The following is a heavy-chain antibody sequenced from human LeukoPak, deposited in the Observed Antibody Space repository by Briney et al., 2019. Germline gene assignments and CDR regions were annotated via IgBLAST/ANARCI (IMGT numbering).Heavy chain of an antibody. V-gene: IGHV1-69*13. CDR1: GGTFSSYA. CDR3: ARGGQLWSRDYYYYGMDV. D-gene: IGHD5-18*01. Sequence: ASVKVSCKASGGTFSSYAISWVRQAPGQGLEWMGGIIPIFGTANYAQKFQGRVTITADESTNTAYMELSSLRSEDTAVYYCARGGQLWSRDYYYYGMDVWGQGTTVTVSS. CDR2: IIPIFGTA. J-gene: IGHJ6*02.